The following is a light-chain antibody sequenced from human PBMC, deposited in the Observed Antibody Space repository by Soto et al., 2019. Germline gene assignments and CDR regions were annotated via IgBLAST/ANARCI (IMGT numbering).Light chain of an antibody. CDR3: QSFDSSLNVV. Sequence: QAVVTQPPSVSGAPGQRVTMSCTGSSSNIGAGHDVQWYQQLPGSAPKLLIYNNFIRASGVPDRFSGSNSGTSASLAITGLQAEDEADYYCQSFDSSLNVVFGGGTKLTAL. CDR2: NNF. CDR1: SSNIGAGHD. V-gene: IGLV1-40*01. J-gene: IGLJ2*01.